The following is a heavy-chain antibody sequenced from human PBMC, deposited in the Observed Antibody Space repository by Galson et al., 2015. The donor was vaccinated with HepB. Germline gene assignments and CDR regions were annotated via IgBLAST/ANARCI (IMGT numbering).Heavy chain of an antibody. CDR3: AHSREDYYDSSGYYGGDFDY. CDR1: GFSLTTSEVG. Sequence: PALVKPTQTLTLTCTFSGFSLTTSEVGVGWIRQPPGKALEWLALIYWDDHKRHSPSLKSRLTITKDTSKNEVVLTMTKMDPVDTATYFCAHSREDYYDSSGYYGGDFDYWGQGTLVTVSS. V-gene: IGHV2-5*02. J-gene: IGHJ4*02. D-gene: IGHD3-22*01. CDR2: IYWDDHK.